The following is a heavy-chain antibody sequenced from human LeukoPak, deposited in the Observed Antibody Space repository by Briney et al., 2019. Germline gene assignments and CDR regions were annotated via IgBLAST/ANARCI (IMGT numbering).Heavy chain of an antibody. CDR1: GDSISTSESY. D-gene: IGHD6-6*01. V-gene: IGHV4-39*01. Sequence: SETLSLTCTVSGDSISTSESYWGWIRQPPLKGLEWIGSIYYTGNTYYNASLKSRVTISVDTSKNQFSLSLTSVTAADTAVYYCARGLSIAARRFDYWGQGTLVTVSS. J-gene: IGHJ4*02. CDR3: ARGLSIAARRFDY. CDR2: IYYTGNT.